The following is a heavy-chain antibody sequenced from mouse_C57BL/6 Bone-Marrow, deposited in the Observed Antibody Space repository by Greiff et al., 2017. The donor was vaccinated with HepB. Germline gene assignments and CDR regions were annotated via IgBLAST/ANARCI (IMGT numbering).Heavy chain of an antibody. Sequence: EVKLVESGPELVKPGASVKISCKASGYSFTGYYMNWVKQSPEKSLEWIGEINPSTGGTTYNQKFKAKATLTVDKSSSTAYMQLKSLTSEDSAVYYCARPYVRYAMDYWGQGTSVTVSS. CDR3: ARPYVRYAMDY. CDR1: GYSFTGYY. J-gene: IGHJ4*01. D-gene: IGHD1-1*01. CDR2: INPSTGGT. V-gene: IGHV1-42*01.